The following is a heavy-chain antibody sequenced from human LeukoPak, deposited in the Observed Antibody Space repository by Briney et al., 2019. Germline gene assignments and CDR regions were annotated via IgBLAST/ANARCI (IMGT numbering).Heavy chain of an antibody. CDR1: GFTFSDYY. CDR3: AKVEDSSGYRAYYFDY. D-gene: IGHD3-22*01. CDR2: ITSRGSTK. J-gene: IGHJ4*02. Sequence: TGGSLRLSCAASGFTFSDYYMSWIRQAPGKGVEWASYITSRGSTKYYSDSVKGRFTISRDNAKNSLYLQMDSLRAEDTAVYYCAKVEDSSGYRAYYFDYWGQGTLVTVSS. V-gene: IGHV3-11*01.